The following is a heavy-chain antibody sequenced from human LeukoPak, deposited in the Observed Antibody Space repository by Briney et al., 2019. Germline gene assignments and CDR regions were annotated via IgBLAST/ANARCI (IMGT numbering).Heavy chain of an antibody. CDR2: INPNSGGT. D-gene: IGHD1-1*01. V-gene: IGHV1-2*02. CDR1: GYTFTGYY. CDR3: AGGRWNGGKAFDP. Sequence: ASVKVSCKASGYTFTGYYMHWVRQAPGQGLEWMGWINPNSGGTNYAQKFQGRVTMTRDTSISTAYMELSRLRSDDTAVYYCAGGRWNGGKAFDPWGQGTLVTVSS. J-gene: IGHJ5*02.